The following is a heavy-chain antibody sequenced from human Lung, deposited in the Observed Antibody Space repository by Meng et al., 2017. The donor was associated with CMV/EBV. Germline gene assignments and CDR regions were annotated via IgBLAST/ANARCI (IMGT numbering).Heavy chain of an antibody. CDR2: VSYDGTKT. CDR1: GFTFSSFA. CDR3: ARARFDGGMDV. V-gene: IGHV3-30*04. Sequence: GGSLRLSCAASGFTFSSFAIHWVRQAPGKGLDWVAVVSYDGTKTYYSDSVKGRFTLSRDNSKNTMYMEMSSLGYEDTAMYYCARARFDGGMDVWGQGTRVTVSS. J-gene: IGHJ6*02. D-gene: IGHD5-24*01.